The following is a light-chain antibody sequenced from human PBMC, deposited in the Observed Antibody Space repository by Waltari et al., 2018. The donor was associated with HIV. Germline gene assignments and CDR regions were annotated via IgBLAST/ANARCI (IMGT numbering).Light chain of an antibody. CDR2: AAS. V-gene: IGKV1-NL1*01. CDR1: QGITNS. J-gene: IGKJ1*01. CDR3: QQYYITPPTT. Sequence: DIQMTQSPSSLSASVGDRVTITCRVSQGITNSLAWYQQKPGKAPKLLLYAASRLESGVPSRFSGSGSGTDYSLTISSLQPEDFAIYYCQQYYITPPTTFGQGTKVEIK.